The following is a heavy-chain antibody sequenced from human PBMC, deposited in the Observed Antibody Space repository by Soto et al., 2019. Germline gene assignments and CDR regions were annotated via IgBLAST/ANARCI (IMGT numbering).Heavy chain of an antibody. J-gene: IGHJ5*02. CDR1: GFSFFSYA. V-gene: IGHV3-23*01. Sequence: EVQLLESGGRVVQPGESLRLSCTGSGFSFFSYAMSWVRQAPGKGLEWVSTISGSGGHTYYADSVKGRFVVSRDNDKNTVYLHMSSLTGEDTAVSFCAKIEMGWFAHWGQGTQVTLSS. CDR3: AKIEMGWFAH. CDR2: ISGSGGHT.